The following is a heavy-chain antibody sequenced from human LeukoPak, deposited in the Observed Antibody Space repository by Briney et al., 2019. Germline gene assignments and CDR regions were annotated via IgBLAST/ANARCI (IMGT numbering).Heavy chain of an antibody. Sequence: GASVKVSCKASGYTFTGYYMHWVRQAPGQGLEWMGWINPNSGGTNYAQKFQGRVTMTRDTSISTAYMELRSLRSDDTAVYYCARTSGMIVVVTEFQHWGQGTLVTVSS. CDR3: ARTSGMIVVVTEFQH. CDR1: GYTFTGYY. J-gene: IGHJ1*01. D-gene: IGHD3-22*01. CDR2: INPNSGGT. V-gene: IGHV1-2*02.